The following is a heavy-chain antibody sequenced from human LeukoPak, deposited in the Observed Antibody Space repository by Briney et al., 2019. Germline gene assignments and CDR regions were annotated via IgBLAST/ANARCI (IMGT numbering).Heavy chain of an antibody. J-gene: IGHJ6*02. CDR1: GFTFSSYS. CDR2: IGSSSSYI. CDR3: ARGGYYYGSGTSYYYYYGMDV. Sequence: GGSLRLSCAASGFTFSSYSMNWVRQAPGKGLEWVSSIGSSSSYIYYADSVKGRFTISRDNAKNSLYLQMNSLRAEDTAVYYCARGGYYYGSGTSYYYYYGMDVWGQGTTVTVSS. V-gene: IGHV3-21*01. D-gene: IGHD3-10*01.